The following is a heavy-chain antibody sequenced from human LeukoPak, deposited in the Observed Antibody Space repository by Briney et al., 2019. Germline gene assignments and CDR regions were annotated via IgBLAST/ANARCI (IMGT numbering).Heavy chain of an antibody. D-gene: IGHD2-15*01. Sequence: LRLSCAASGFTFDDYAMHWVRQAPGKGLEWVSGISWNSGSIGYADSVKGRFTISRDNAKNSLYLQMNSLRAEDTALYYCAKGPCSGGSCYLSLFDYWGQGTLVTVSS. V-gene: IGHV3-9*01. CDR3: AKGPCSGGSCYLSLFDY. CDR2: ISWNSGSI. CDR1: GFTFDDYA. J-gene: IGHJ4*02.